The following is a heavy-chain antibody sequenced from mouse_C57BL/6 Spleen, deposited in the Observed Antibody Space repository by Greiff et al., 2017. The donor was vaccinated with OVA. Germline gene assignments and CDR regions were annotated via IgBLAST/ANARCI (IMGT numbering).Heavy chain of an antibody. CDR2: IHPSDSDT. J-gene: IGHJ4*01. V-gene: IGHV1-74*01. CDR1: GYTFTSYW. CDR3: AIPPRWLLDAMDY. Sequence: VQLKQPGAELVKPGASVKVSCKASGYTFTSYWMHWVKQRPGQGLEWIGRIHPSDSDTNYNQKFKGKATLTVDKSSSTAYMQLSSLTSEDSAVYYCAIPPRWLLDAMDYWGQGTSVTVSS. D-gene: IGHD2-3*01.